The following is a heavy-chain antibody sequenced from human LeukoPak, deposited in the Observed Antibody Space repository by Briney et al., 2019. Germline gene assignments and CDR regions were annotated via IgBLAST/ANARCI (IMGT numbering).Heavy chain of an antibody. CDR2: IWSDGNNK. J-gene: IGHJ4*02. Sequence: PGGSLRLSCAASGFTFSSYGMHWVRQAPGKGLEWVAVIWSDGNNKYYAESVKGRFTIYRDNSKNTLYLQMNSLRAEDTAIYYCAKDLTLFGVGSAFDHWGQGTLVTVSS. CDR1: GFTFSSYG. CDR3: AKDLTLFGVGSAFDH. D-gene: IGHD3-3*01. V-gene: IGHV3-33*06.